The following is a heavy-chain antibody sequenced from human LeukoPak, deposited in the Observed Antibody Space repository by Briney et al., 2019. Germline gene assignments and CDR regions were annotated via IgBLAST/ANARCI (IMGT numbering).Heavy chain of an antibody. CDR3: AREYYDSSDYPRQHYFDY. J-gene: IGHJ4*02. V-gene: IGHV3-33*01. D-gene: IGHD3-22*01. CDR2: IWYDGSYK. Sequence: GGFLRLSCAASGFTFITYGMHWVRQAPGKGLEWVALIWYDGSYKYYADSVKGRFTISRDNSKNTLYLQMNSLRAEDTAAYYCAREYYDSSDYPRQHYFDYWGQGTLVTVSS. CDR1: GFTFITYG.